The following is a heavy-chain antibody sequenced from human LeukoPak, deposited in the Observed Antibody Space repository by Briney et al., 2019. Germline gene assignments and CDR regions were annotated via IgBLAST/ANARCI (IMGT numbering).Heavy chain of an antibody. D-gene: IGHD6-13*01. J-gene: IGHJ5*02. Sequence: GGSLRLSCSASGFTFSSYAMHWVRQAPGKGLEYVSAISSNGGSTYYADSVKGRFTISRDNSKNTLYLQMSSLRAEDTAVYYCAKDAGYSSSWYQGQSWGQGTLVTVSS. CDR3: AKDAGYSSSWYQGQS. CDR2: ISSNGGST. CDR1: GFTFSSYA. V-gene: IGHV3-64D*06.